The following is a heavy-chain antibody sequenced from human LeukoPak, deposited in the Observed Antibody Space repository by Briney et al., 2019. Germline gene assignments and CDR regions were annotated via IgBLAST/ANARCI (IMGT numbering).Heavy chain of an antibody. CDR3: AKDSCSSTSCRNWFDP. CDR2: ISGSGGST. Sequence: GGSLRLSCAASGFTFSSYAMSWVRQAPGKGLEWVSAISGSGGSTYYADSVKGRFTISRDNSKNTLYLQMNSLRAEDTAVYYSAKDSCSSTSCRNWFDPWGQGTLVTVSS. CDR1: GFTFSSYA. V-gene: IGHV3-23*01. D-gene: IGHD2-2*01. J-gene: IGHJ5*02.